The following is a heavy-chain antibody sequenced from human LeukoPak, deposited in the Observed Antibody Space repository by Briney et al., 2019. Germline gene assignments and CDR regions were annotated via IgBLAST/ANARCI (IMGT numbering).Heavy chain of an antibody. J-gene: IGHJ4*02. Sequence: SEGSLRLSCAASGFTFSSYAMSWVRQAPGKGLEWVSAISGSGGSTYYADSVKGRFTISRDNSKNTLYLQMNSLRAEDTAVYYCADLGGYCSSTSCYGDYWGQGTLVTVSS. CDR3: ADLGGYCSSTSCYGDY. V-gene: IGHV3-23*01. CDR1: GFTFSSYA. CDR2: ISGSGGST. D-gene: IGHD2-2*01.